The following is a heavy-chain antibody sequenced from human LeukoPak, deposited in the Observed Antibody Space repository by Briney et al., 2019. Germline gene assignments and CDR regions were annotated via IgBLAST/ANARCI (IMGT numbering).Heavy chain of an antibody. CDR2: ISYSGYI. D-gene: IGHD3-22*01. CDR3: ARLPHYYDSSGYQVGRAFDY. Sequence: SETLSLTCTVSGGSISPSYWNWIRQPPGKGLEWIGYISYSGYINYNPSLESRVTISVDTSKNQFSLKLSYVTAADTAVYYCARLPHYYDSSGYQVGRAFDYWGQGTLVTVSS. J-gene: IGHJ4*02. CDR1: GGSISPSY. V-gene: IGHV4-59*01.